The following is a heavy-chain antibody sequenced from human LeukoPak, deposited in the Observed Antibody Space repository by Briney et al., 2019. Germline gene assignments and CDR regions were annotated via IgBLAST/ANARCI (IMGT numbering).Heavy chain of an antibody. CDR3: AKDSYYDFWSGYCVDY. CDR2: ISSSGSTI. D-gene: IGHD3-3*01. Sequence: GGSLRLSCAASGFTFSDYYMSWIRQAPGKGLEWVSYISSSGSTIYYADSVKGRFTISRDNAKNSLYLQMNSLRAEDTAVYYCAKDSYYDFWSGYCVDYWGQGTLVTVSS. V-gene: IGHV3-11*01. CDR1: GFTFSDYY. J-gene: IGHJ4*02.